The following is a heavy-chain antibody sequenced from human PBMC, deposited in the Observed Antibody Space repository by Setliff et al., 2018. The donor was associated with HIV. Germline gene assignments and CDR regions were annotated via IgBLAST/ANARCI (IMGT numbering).Heavy chain of an antibody. CDR1: GATIHYHY. J-gene: IGHJ3*01. Sequence: SETLSLTCSISGATIHYHYWSWIRQPPGKGLEWIGYVDYSGNTEYDPSLQSRATISRDQSKSQVFLTLNSPTAADTAVYYCTSGAGGTVPKPREAFDVWGRGAVVTVSS. CDR3: TSGAGGTVPKPREAFDV. CDR2: VDYSGNT. V-gene: IGHV4-59*11. D-gene: IGHD1-7*01.